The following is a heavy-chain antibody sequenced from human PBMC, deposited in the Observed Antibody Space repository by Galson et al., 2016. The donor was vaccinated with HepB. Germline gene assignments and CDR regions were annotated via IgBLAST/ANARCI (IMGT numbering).Heavy chain of an antibody. D-gene: IGHD3-22*01. Sequence: SLRLSCAASGFTFSSSVMHWVRQPPGKGLEWVAIMWYDGSNIFYADSVKGRFTISRDNSKNTLYLQMNTLRAEDTAMYYCAKAVRDTRGYYRGFLDLWGRGTLASVSS. CDR2: MWYDGSNI. CDR3: AKAVRDTRGYYRGFLDL. CDR1: GFTFSSSV. V-gene: IGHV3-33*03. J-gene: IGHJ2*01.